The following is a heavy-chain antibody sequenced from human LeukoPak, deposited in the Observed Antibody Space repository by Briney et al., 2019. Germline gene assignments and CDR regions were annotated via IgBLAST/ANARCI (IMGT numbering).Heavy chain of an antibody. CDR1: GGSFRGDY. D-gene: IGHD3-22*01. Sequence: SYTLSVTCSVEGGSFRGDYWSWSPQPPEKGLEWIGEINRSGSTNYNPSPKSRVTISIDTSKNQFSLNLSFVTDADAAVYYCARGLCRDSSGYCLDYWGQGTLVTVSS. V-gene: IGHV4-34*01. CDR2: INRSGST. CDR3: ARGLCRDSSGYCLDY. J-gene: IGHJ4*02.